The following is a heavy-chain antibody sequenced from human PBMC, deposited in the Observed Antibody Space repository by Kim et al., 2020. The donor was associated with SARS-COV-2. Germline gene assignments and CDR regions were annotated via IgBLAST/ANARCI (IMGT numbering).Heavy chain of an antibody. CDR2: IYYSGST. V-gene: IGHV4-39*07. CDR3: ARFLMVRGVITAFDI. CDR1: GGSISSSSYY. J-gene: IGHJ3*02. D-gene: IGHD3-10*01. Sequence: SETLSLTCTVSGGSISSSSYYWGWIRQPPGKGLEWIGSIYYSGSTYYNPSLKSRVTISVDTSKNQFSLKLSSVTAADTSVYYCARFLMVRGVITAFDIWGQGTMVTVSS.